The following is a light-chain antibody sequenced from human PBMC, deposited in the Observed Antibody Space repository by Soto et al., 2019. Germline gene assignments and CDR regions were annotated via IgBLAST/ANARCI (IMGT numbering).Light chain of an antibody. CDR2: GAS. CDR3: QQSYRTPPIT. V-gene: IGKV3D-15*01. CDR1: QNIRSN. J-gene: IGKJ5*01. Sequence: EIVMTQSPATLSVSPGERGSLSCRASQNIRSNVAWYQQRPVQAPRLLICGASSRATVIPDRFSGSGSGTDFTLTISSLQPEDFATYYCQQSYRTPPITFGQGTRLEIK.